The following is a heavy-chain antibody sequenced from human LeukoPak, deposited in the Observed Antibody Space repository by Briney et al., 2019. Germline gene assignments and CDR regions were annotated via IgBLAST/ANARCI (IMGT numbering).Heavy chain of an antibody. Sequence: PGGSLRLSCAASGFTFSSYWMSWVRQAPGKGLEWVANIKQDGSEKYYVDSVKGRFTISRDNAKNSLYLQVNSLRAEDTAVYYCARVDIVLMVYAEAPDVPYFDYWGQGTLVTVSS. V-gene: IGHV3-7*01. J-gene: IGHJ4*02. CDR1: GFTFSSYW. D-gene: IGHD2-8*01. CDR3: ARVDIVLMVYAEAPDVPYFDY. CDR2: IKQDGSEK.